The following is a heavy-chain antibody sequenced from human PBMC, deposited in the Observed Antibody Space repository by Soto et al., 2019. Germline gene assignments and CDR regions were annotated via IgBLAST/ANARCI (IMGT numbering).Heavy chain of an antibody. J-gene: IGHJ4*02. Sequence: ASVKVSCKTSGYPFTSYGINWARQATGQGPEWMGWISAYNGKTSYTQKFQGRVTMTTDTSTSTAYMEMRSLRSDDTAVYYCARYPQGGKQGTGIRYFDYWGQGTLVTVS. V-gene: IGHV1-18*01. D-gene: IGHD2-15*01. CDR2: ISAYNGKT. CDR3: ARYPQGGKQGTGIRYFDY. CDR1: GYPFTSYG.